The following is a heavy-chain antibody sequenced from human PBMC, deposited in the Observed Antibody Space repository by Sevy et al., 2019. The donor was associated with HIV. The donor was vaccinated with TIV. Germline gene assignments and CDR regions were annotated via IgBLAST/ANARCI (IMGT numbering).Heavy chain of an antibody. CDR1: GGPHD. D-gene: IGHD1-1*01. CDR2: ITAFFGTT. CDR3: AREAGGGTTFSFDF. V-gene: IGHV1-69*13. J-gene: IGHJ4*02. Sequence: ASVKVSCKASGGPHDISWVRQAPGQGLEWMARITAFFGTTTYSQKFQGRVTITADESTHTVYMELTSLRSDDTATYFCAREAGGGTTFSFDFWGQGTQVTVSS.